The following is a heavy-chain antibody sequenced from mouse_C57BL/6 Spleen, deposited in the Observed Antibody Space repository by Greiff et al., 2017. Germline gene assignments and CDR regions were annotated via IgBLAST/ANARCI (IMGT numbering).Heavy chain of an antibody. CDR1: GYTFTGYW. CDR3: AIRRAWYFDV. CDR2: ILPGSGRT. Sequence: QVQLQQSGAELMKPGASVKLSCKATGYTFTGYWIAWVKQRPGHGLEWIGEILPGSGRTTYNETFKGKATFTADTSSNTAYMQLSSLTTGDSAILYWAIRRAWYFDVWGTGTTVTVSS. V-gene: IGHV1-9*01. D-gene: IGHD2-12*01. J-gene: IGHJ1*03.